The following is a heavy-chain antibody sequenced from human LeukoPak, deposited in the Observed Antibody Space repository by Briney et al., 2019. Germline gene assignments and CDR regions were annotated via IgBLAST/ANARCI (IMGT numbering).Heavy chain of an antibody. CDR2: IYSASST. Sequence: GGSLRLSCAASGFTVSINYMTWVRQAPGKGLEWVSLIYSASSTYYADSVKGRFTISRDNSKNTLYLQMNSLRAEDTAVYYCARGAGSWPPWFDYWGQGTLVTVSS. D-gene: IGHD6-13*01. CDR3: ARGAGSWPPWFDY. CDR1: GFTVSINY. J-gene: IGHJ4*02. V-gene: IGHV3-53*01.